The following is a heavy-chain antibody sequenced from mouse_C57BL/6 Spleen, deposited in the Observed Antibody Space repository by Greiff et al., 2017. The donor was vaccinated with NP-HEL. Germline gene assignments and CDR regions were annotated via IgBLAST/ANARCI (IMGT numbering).Heavy chain of an antibody. Sequence: EVNLVESGGGLVKPGGSLKLSCAASGFTFSDYGMHWVRQAPEKGLEWVAYISSGSSTIYYADTVKGRFTISRDNAKNTLFLQMTSLRSEDTAMYYCARPCTDDYANFDVWGTGTTVTVSS. J-gene: IGHJ1*03. CDR3: ARPCTDDYANFDV. D-gene: IGHD2-4*01. CDR1: GFTFSDYG. V-gene: IGHV5-17*01. CDR2: ISSGSSTI.